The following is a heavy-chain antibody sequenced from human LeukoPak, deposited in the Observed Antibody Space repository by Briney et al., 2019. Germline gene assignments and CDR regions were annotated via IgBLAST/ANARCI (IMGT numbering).Heavy chain of an antibody. Sequence: GASVKVSCKASGYTFTSYGISWVRQAPGQGLERMGWISAYNGNTNYAQKLQGRVTMTTDTSTSTAYMELRSLRSDDTAVYYCAHTQIGYCSGGSCYPNEYYFDYWGQGTLVTVSS. CDR1: GYTFTSYG. D-gene: IGHD2-15*01. CDR3: AHTQIGYCSGGSCYPNEYYFDY. J-gene: IGHJ4*02. V-gene: IGHV1-18*01. CDR2: ISAYNGNT.